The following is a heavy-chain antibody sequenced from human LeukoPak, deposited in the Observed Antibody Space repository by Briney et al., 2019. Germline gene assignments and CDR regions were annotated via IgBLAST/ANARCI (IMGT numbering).Heavy chain of an antibody. CDR1: GFTFDDYA. CDR2: ISWSSGTI. Sequence: GGSLRLSCAASGFTFDDYAMHWVRQAPGKGLEWVSGISWSSGTIGYADSVKGRFTISRDNAKNSLYLQMNSLRAEDTALYYCARVPSGSYDAFDIWGQGTMVTVSS. CDR3: ARVPSGSYDAFDI. V-gene: IGHV3-9*01. J-gene: IGHJ3*02. D-gene: IGHD1-26*01.